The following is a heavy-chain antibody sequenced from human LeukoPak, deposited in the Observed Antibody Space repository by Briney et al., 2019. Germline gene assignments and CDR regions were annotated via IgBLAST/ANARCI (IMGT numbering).Heavy chain of an antibody. J-gene: IGHJ4*02. CDR1: GFTFSSYG. V-gene: IGHV3-30*02. Sequence: PGGSLRLSCAASGFTFSSYGMHWVRQDPGKGPEWVAFIRYDGISKYYADSVKGRFTVSRDNSKNTLYLKMNSLRAEDTAVYYCAKDLGGSYYGYFDYWGQGTLVTVSS. CDR2: IRYDGISK. CDR3: AKDLGGSYYGYFDY. D-gene: IGHD1-26*01.